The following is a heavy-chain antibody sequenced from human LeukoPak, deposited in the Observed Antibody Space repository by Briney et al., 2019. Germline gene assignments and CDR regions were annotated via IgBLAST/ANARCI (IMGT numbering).Heavy chain of an antibody. Sequence: GGSLRLSCAASGFTFSSYSMNWVRQAPGKGLEWVSSISSSSSYIYYADSVKGRFTISRDNAKNSLYLQMNSLRAEDTAVNYCARAGRVAVAGTYYYYYYMDVWGKGTTVTVSS. CDR3: ARAGRVAVAGTYYYYYYMDV. CDR2: ISSSSSYI. D-gene: IGHD6-19*01. V-gene: IGHV3-21*01. CDR1: GFTFSSYS. J-gene: IGHJ6*03.